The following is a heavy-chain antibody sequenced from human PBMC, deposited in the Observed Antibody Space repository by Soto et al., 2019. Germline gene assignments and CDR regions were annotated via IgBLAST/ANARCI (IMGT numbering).Heavy chain of an antibody. J-gene: IGHJ4*02. CDR1: GFTFSSYG. CDR2: ISYDGSNK. V-gene: IGHV3-30*18. Sequence: QVQLVESGGGVVQPGRSLRLSCAASGFTFSSYGMHWVRQAPGKGLEWVAVISYDGSNKYYADSVKGRFTISRDNSKNTLYLQMNSLRAEDTAVYYCAKPSDGYLNPNYFDYWGQGTLVTVSS. D-gene: IGHD5-12*01. CDR3: AKPSDGYLNPNYFDY.